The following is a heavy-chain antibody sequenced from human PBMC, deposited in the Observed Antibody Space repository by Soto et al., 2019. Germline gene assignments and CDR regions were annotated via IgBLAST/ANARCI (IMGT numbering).Heavy chain of an antibody. D-gene: IGHD6-19*01. CDR2: IWDDGNNK. Sequence: QVQLVESGGGVVQPGRSLRLSCAASGFTFSNYGMHWVRQAPGKGLEWVAVIWDDGNNKYYADSVKGRFTISRDNSKNTLYLQMYSLRVEDTAVYYCARDVLGDSSGCSDYWGQGTLVTVSS. J-gene: IGHJ4*02. CDR1: GFTFSNYG. CDR3: ARDVLGDSSGCSDY. V-gene: IGHV3-33*01.